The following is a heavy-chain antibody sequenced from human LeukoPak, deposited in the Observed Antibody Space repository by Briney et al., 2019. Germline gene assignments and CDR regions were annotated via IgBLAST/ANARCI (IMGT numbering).Heavy chain of an antibody. CDR3: ARARGDCSSSSCYTALSDF. J-gene: IGHJ4*02. V-gene: IGHV1-2*02. CDR1: GYTFTGYY. Sequence: ASVKVSCKASGYTFTGYYMHWVRQAPGQGLEWMGWINPNGGGTNFAQKFQGRVTMTRDTSISTAYMEVTRLGSDDTAVYYCARARGDCSSSSCYTALSDFWGQEALVTVSS. D-gene: IGHD2-2*02. CDR2: INPNGGGT.